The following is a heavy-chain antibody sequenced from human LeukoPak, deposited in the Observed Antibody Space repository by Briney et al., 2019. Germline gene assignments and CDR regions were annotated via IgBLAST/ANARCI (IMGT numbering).Heavy chain of an antibody. V-gene: IGHV4-61*01. J-gene: IGHJ5*02. CDR2: IYYSGST. Sequence: PSETLSLTCTVSGGSVSSGSYYWSWIRQPPGKGLEWIGYIYYSGSTNYNPSLKSRVTISVDTSKNQFSLKLSSVTAADTAVYYCARTGGTYYYDSSGYYPSWFDPWGQGTLVTVSS. CDR1: GGSVSSGSYY. D-gene: IGHD3-22*01. CDR3: ARTGGTYYYDSSGYYPSWFDP.